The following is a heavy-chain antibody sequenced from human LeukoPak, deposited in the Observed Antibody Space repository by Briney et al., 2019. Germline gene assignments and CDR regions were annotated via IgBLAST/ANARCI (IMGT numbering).Heavy chain of an antibody. CDR2: VYYTGST. CDR3: ARHFAYISSSYFDY. CDR1: GGSVSNYY. V-gene: IGHV4-59*08. Sequence: SETLSLTCSVSGGSVSNYYLSWIRQPPGKGLEWIAYVYYTGSTNYNPSLKSGVTMFEDKSKNQFSLRLYFVTVADTAVYYCARHFAYISSSYFDYWGQGSLVTVSS. J-gene: IGHJ4*02. D-gene: IGHD6-6*01.